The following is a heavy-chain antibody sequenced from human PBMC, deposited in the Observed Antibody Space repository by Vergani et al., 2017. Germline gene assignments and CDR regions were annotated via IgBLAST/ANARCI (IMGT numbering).Heavy chain of an antibody. J-gene: IGHJ4*02. CDR2: IRSKTYVATT. V-gene: IGHV3-49*04. Sequence: EVQLVESGGDLVQPGRSLRLSCQTSGFNFGEYGVSWVRQAPGKGLEWIGFIRSKTYVATTEYAASVRGRFTISRDDSKGIDYLQMSSLKKEDTAVYRCAVEIYDYGGSRDFDYWGQGTLVVVSS. CDR3: AVEIYDYGGSRDFDY. CDR1: GFNFGEYG. D-gene: IGHD4-23*01.